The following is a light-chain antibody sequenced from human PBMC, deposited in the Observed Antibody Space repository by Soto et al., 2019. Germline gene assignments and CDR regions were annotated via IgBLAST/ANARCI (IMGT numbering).Light chain of an antibody. Sequence: DLQMTQSPSSLSASVGDRVTITCQASQDISNYLNWYLQKPGKAPKLLIYDASNLETGVPSRFSGSGSGTDFTFTISSLQPEDIATYYCQQYDNLQLTFGGGTKVEIK. V-gene: IGKV1-33*01. J-gene: IGKJ4*01. CDR1: QDISNY. CDR3: QQYDNLQLT. CDR2: DAS.